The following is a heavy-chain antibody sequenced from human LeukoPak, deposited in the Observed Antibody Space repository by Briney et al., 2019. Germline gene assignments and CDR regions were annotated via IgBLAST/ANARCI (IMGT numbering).Heavy chain of an antibody. D-gene: IGHD2-21*02. CDR1: GFTFSDYG. V-gene: IGHV3-7*01. J-gene: IGHJ4*02. CDR3: ARGDWAPFDY. Sequence: GGCLRLSCAASGFTFSDYGMNWVRRAPGKGLEWVADIDQDGSSEYYVGSVQGRFTISRDNAKNSLYLQMNSLRAKDTAVYYCARGDWAPFDYWGQGSLLTVSS. CDR2: IDQDGSSE.